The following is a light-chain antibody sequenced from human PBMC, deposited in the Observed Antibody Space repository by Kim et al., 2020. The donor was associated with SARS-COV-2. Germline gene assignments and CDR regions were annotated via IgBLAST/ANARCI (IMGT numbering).Light chain of an antibody. J-gene: IGLJ3*02. CDR1: SGSIASNY. CDR2: EDN. CDR3: QSYDSSRV. Sequence: PGKTVSISCPRSSGSIASNYVQWYQQRPGSSPPTVIYEDNQRPSGVPDRFSGSIDSSSNAASLTISGLKTEDEADYYCQSYDSSRVFGGGTQLNVL. V-gene: IGLV6-57*01.